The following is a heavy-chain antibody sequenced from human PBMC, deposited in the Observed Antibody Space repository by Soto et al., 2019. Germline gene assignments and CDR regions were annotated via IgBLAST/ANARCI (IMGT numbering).Heavy chain of an antibody. D-gene: IGHD4-17*01. V-gene: IGHV1-69*01. CDR1: GGTFSTFG. CDR2: IIPFFGTA. CDR3: AKSAPMDAGDKYYYDF. J-gene: IGHJ4*02. Sequence: QVPLVQSGTEVKKTGSSVKVSCKASGGTFSTFGISWVRQAPGQGLEWMGGIIPFFGTARYSQKFEDRITTTADESTNTVYMDLRSLTSEDTAIYYCAKSAPMDAGDKYYYDFWGQGALVTVSS.